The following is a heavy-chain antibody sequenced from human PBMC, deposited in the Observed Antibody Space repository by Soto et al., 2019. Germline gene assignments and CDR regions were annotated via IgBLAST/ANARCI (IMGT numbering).Heavy chain of an antibody. CDR1: GGSFSGYC. J-gene: IGHJ5*02. CDR2: VNHSGST. Sequence: SETLSLTCAVYGGSFSGYCWSWIRQPPGKGLEWIGEVNHSGSTNYNPSLKSRVTISVDTSKNQFSLKLGSVTAADTAVYYCARGWSGLVIIRFDPWGQGPLITVSS. CDR3: ARGWSGLVIIRFDP. D-gene: IGHD3-9*01. V-gene: IGHV4-34*01.